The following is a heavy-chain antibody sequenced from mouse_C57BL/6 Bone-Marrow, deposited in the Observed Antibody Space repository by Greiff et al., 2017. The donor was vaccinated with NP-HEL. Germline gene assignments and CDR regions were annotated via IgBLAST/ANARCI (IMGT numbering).Heavy chain of an antibody. V-gene: IGHV14-1*01. Sequence: EVQLQQSGAELVRPGASVTLSCTASGFNIKDYYMHWVKQRPEQGLEWIGRIDPEDGDTEYAPKFQGKATMTADTSSNTAYLQLSSLTSEDTAVYYCTTDYYGSSWRDYWGQGTTLTVSS. CDR1: GFNIKDYY. J-gene: IGHJ2*01. D-gene: IGHD1-1*01. CDR3: TTDYYGSSWRDY. CDR2: IDPEDGDT.